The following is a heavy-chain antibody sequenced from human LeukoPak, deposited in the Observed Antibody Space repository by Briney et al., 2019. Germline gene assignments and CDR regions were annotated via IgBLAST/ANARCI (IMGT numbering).Heavy chain of an antibody. D-gene: IGHD3-3*01. CDR2: IWYDGSNK. Sequence: PGRSLRLSCAASGFTFSSYGMHWVRQAPGKGLEWVAVIWYDGSNKYYADSVKGRFTISRDNSKNTLYLQMNSLRAEDTAVYYCAKELSITIFGVVIPYYYYGMDVWGQGTTVTVSS. V-gene: IGHV3-33*06. CDR3: AKELSITIFGVVIPYYYYGMDV. J-gene: IGHJ6*02. CDR1: GFTFSSYG.